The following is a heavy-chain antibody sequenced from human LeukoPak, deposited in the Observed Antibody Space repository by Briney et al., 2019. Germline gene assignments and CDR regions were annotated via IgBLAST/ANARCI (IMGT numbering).Heavy chain of an antibody. D-gene: IGHD3-16*01. J-gene: IGHJ4*02. Sequence: GGSLRLSCSASGFTFNTYSMNWVRQSPWKGLEWVSYISSSSSTIYYADSVKGRFTISRDNLTNTLYLHMNSLRAEDTAVYYCASHWGAYWGQGTLVTVSS. CDR2: ISSSSSTI. CDR1: GFTFNTYS. V-gene: IGHV3-48*01. CDR3: ASHWGAY.